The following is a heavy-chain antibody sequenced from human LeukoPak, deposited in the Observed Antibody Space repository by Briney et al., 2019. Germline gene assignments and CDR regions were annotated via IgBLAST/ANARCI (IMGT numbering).Heavy chain of an antibody. CDR1: GFTVSSNY. J-gene: IGHJ4*02. Sequence: PGGSLRLSCAASGFTVSSNYMSWVRQAPGKGLEWVSIIYSGGFTYYAGSVKGRFTISRDTSKNTLYLQMNSLRAEDTAAYYCARGRYSGYDLSFDYWGQGTLVTVSS. CDR3: ARGRYSGYDLSFDY. D-gene: IGHD5-12*01. V-gene: IGHV3-53*01. CDR2: IYSGGFT.